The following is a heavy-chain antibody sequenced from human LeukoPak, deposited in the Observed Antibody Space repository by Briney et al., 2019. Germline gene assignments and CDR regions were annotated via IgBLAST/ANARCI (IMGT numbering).Heavy chain of an antibody. CDR3: ARQDYYDSSGYYYGVGP. CDR1: GGSISSSSYS. Sequence: SETLSLTCTVSGGSISSSSYSWGRIRQPPGKGLEWIGSIYYSGSTYYNPSLKSRVTISVDTSKNQFSLKLSSVTAADTAVYYCARQDYYDSSGYYYGVGPWGQGTLVTVSS. CDR2: IYYSGST. D-gene: IGHD3-22*01. J-gene: IGHJ5*02. V-gene: IGHV4-39*01.